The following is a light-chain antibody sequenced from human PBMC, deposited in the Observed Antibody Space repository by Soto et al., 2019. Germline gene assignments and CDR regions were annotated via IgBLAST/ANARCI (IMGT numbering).Light chain of an antibody. V-gene: IGKV3-20*01. Sequence: ENLSTQSPGTLSLSPGERATLSCRASQSVNSRYLAWYQQKPGQAPRLFIYGASNRATGIPDRFSGSGSGTDFTLTISRLEPEDFAVYYCQHYGNSPFTFGPGTKVEIK. J-gene: IGKJ3*01. CDR1: QSVNSRY. CDR2: GAS. CDR3: QHYGNSPFT.